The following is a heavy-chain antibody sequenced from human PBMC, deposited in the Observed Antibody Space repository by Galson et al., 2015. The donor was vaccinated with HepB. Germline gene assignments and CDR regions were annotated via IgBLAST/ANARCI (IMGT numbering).Heavy chain of an antibody. V-gene: IGHV1-69*13. D-gene: IGHD7-27*01. J-gene: IGHJ4*02. CDR2: IIPIFGTA. CDR1: GCPFSSYA. CDR3: ARDKRLGRNFDY. Sequence: SVKVSCKASGCPFSSYAISWVRQAPGQGLEWMGGIIPIFGTANYAQKFQGRVTITADESTSTAYMELSSLRSEDTAVYYCARDKRLGRNFDYWGQGTLVTVSS.